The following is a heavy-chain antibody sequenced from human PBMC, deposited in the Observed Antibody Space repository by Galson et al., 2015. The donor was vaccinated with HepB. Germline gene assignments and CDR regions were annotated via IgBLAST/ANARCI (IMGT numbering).Heavy chain of an antibody. Sequence: SLRLSCAASGFTFSTYTMNWVRQAPGKGLEWVSSISNNIIYMYYADSVKGRFTIFRDIAKNSLYLQMNSLRAEDTAVYFCAIGLYDRGALDNWGQGTLVTVSS. CDR2: ISNNIIYM. D-gene: IGHD3-22*01. V-gene: IGHV3-21*06. J-gene: IGHJ4*02. CDR3: AIGLYDRGALDN. CDR1: GFTFSTYT.